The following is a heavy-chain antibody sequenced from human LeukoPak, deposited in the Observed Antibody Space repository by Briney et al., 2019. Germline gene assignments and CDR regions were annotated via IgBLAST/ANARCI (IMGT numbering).Heavy chain of an antibody. CDR2: IGGSGGST. D-gene: IGHD6-19*01. CDR1: GFTFSTYA. CDR3: ARGVRIAVAGYIDC. J-gene: IGHJ4*02. Sequence: PGGSLRLSCAASGFTFSTYAMSWVRQAPGKGLEWVSAIGGSGGSTYYADSVKGRFTISRDNSKNTLYLQMNSLRSDDTAVYYCARGVRIAVAGYIDCWGQGTLVTVSS. V-gene: IGHV3-23*01.